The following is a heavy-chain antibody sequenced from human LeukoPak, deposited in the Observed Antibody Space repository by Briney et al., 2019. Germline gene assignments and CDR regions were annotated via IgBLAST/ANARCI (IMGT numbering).Heavy chain of an antibody. CDR1: GFTFGDYA. CDR2: IRSKAYGGTT. D-gene: IGHD4-17*01. J-gene: IGHJ5*02. CDR3: TREDYGDYVRGRWFDP. Sequence: GGSLRLSCTASGFTFGDYAMSWFRQAPGKGLEWVGFIRSKAYGGTTEYAASVKGRFTISRDDSKSIAYLQMNSLKTEDTAVYYCTREDYGDYVRGRWFDPWGQGTLVTVSS. V-gene: IGHV3-49*03.